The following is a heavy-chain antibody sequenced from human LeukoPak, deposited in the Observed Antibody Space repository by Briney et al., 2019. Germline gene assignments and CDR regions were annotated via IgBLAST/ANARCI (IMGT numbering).Heavy chain of an antibody. D-gene: IGHD2-15*01. Sequence: GESLKISCKGSGYTFTTYWIGWVRQMPGKGLEWMGIIYPADSETRYSPSFQGQVTISADKSISTAYPQWSSLKASDTAMYYCTRQYCSGGTCYLGIDYWGQGTLVTVSS. CDR1: GYTFTTYW. J-gene: IGHJ4*02. CDR3: TRQYCSGGTCYLGIDY. CDR2: IYPADSET. V-gene: IGHV5-51*01.